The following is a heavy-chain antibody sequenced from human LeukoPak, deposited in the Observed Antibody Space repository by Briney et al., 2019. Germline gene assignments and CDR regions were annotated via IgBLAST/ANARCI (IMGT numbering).Heavy chain of an antibody. V-gene: IGHV3-7*01. CDR3: ASADYGDYYGSFDY. D-gene: IGHD4-17*01. CDR2: IKQDGSEK. CDR1: GFTFSSYW. J-gene: IGHJ4*02. Sequence: PGGSLRLSCAASGFTFSSYWMSWVRQAPGKGLEWVANIKQDGSEKYYVDSVKGRFTISRDNAKNSLYLQMNSLRAEDTAVYYCASADYGDYYGSFDYWGQGTLVTVSS.